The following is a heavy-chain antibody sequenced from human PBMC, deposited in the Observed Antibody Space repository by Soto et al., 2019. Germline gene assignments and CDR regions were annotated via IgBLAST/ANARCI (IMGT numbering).Heavy chain of an antibody. D-gene: IGHD3-22*01. CDR1: GFPFSSYN. Sequence: GGSLRLSCAASGFPFSSYNMNWVRQAPGKGLEWVSHISNTGSIIYYADSVKGRFAISRDNGKNSLYLQMNSLRDEDTAVYYCARISDYYDSSGYYGPEGGYYYYGMDVWGQGTTVTVSS. J-gene: IGHJ6*02. CDR3: ARISDYYDSSGYYGPEGGYYYYGMDV. V-gene: IGHV3-48*02. CDR2: ISNTGSII.